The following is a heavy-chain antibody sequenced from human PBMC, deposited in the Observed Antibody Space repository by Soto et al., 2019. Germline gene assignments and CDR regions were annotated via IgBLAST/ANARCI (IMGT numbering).Heavy chain of an antibody. CDR1: GFTFSAYG. J-gene: IGHJ5*02. CDR3: AREHSPYAYFYNQGSYDSWFDP. D-gene: IGHD3-16*01. Sequence: QVQLVESGGGVVQPGRSLRLSCVVSGFTFSAYGMNWVRQAPGKGLEWVAVIWYDGTNKYYGDSVKGRFTISRDDSKNWLFLQMNSVRVEGTAVYYCAREHSPYAYFYNQGSYDSWFDPWGQGTLVTVSS. V-gene: IGHV3-33*01. CDR2: IWYDGTNK.